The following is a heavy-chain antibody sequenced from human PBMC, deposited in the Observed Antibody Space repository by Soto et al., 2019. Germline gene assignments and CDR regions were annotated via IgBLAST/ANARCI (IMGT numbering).Heavy chain of an antibody. V-gene: IGHV5-51*01. D-gene: IGHD5-18*01. CDR2: IYPGDSDT. CDR3: AKTSGYSYGFILLFDS. Sequence: PGESLKISCQVSGYSFTNYWIAWVRQMPGKGLEWMGIIYPGDSDTRYSPSFQGQVTISADKSINTAYMQWNSLKASDTAMYYCAKTSGYSYGFILLFDSWGQGTPVTVSS. J-gene: IGHJ4*02. CDR1: GYSFTNYW.